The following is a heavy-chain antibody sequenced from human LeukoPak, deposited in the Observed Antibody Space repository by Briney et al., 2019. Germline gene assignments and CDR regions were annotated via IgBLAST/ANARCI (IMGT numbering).Heavy chain of an antibody. D-gene: IGHD4-17*01. CDR1: GYTFTSYA. CDR2: INAGNGNT. Sequence: ASVKVSCKASGYTFTSYAMHWVRQAPGQRLEWMGWINAGNGNTKYSQKFQGRVTITRDTSASTAYMELSGLRSEDTAVYYCARDGTVEPDYGDSVNGMDVWGQGTTVTVSS. CDR3: ARDGTVEPDYGDSVNGMDV. V-gene: IGHV1-3*01. J-gene: IGHJ6*02.